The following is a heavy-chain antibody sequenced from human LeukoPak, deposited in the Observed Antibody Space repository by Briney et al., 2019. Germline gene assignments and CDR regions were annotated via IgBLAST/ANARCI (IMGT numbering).Heavy chain of an antibody. D-gene: IGHD6-19*01. CDR2: IWYDGSNK. J-gene: IGHJ5*02. Sequence: GRSLRLSCAASGFTFSSYGVHWVRQAPGKGLEWVAVIWYDGSNKYYANSVKGRFTISRDNSKNTLYLQMNSLRAEDTAVYYCAREEGDPSSGWYQNWFDPWGQGTLVTVSS. CDR1: GFTFSSYG. V-gene: IGHV3-33*01. CDR3: AREEGDPSSGWYQNWFDP.